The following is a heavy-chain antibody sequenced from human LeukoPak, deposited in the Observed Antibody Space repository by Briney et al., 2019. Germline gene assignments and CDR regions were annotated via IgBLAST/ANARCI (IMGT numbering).Heavy chain of an antibody. CDR1: GYTFTSYG. CDR2: IIPIFGTA. D-gene: IGHD6-13*01. J-gene: IGHJ3*02. CDR3: ARGTGYSSSWGESSGAFDI. V-gene: IGHV1-69*05. Sequence: SVKVSCKASGYTFTSYGISWVRQAPGQGLEWMGGIIPIFGTANYAQKFQGRVTITTDESTSTAYMELSSLRSEDTAVYYCARGTGYSSSWGESSGAFDIWGQGTMVTVSS.